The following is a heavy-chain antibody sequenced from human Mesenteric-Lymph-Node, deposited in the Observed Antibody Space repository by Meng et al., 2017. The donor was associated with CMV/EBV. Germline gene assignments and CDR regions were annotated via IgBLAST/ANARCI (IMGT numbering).Heavy chain of an antibody. D-gene: IGHD5-18*01. Sequence: GESLKISCKGSGYSFTSYWIGWVRQMPGKGLEWMGIIYPGDSDTRYNPSFQGHVTMSADKSISTAYLQWSSLKASDTAIYYCTRLRRNTAPSDYWGQGTPVTVSS. J-gene: IGHJ4*02. CDR1: GYSFTSYW. CDR2: IYPGDSDT. V-gene: IGHV5-51*01. CDR3: TRLRRNTAPSDY.